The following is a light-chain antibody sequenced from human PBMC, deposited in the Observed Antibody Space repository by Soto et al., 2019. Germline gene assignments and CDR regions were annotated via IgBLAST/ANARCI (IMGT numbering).Light chain of an antibody. CDR2: EVS. Sequence: EIVMTQTPLSLSVTPGQSASISCRSSQTLLHSNGKSYLYWYLQKAGQAPQLLIYEVSKRFSGVQDRCCGGVAGTDFTLNISQVEAEDVGVYYCLQSLHFPLTFGGYTKVEIK. CDR3: LQSLHFPLT. CDR1: QTLLHSNGKSY. J-gene: IGKJ4*01. V-gene: IGKV2D-29*01.